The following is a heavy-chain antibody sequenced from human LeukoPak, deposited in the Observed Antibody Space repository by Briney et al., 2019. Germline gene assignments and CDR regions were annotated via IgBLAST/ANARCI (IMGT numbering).Heavy chain of an antibody. CDR1: GYTFTSYY. D-gene: IGHD3-22*01. V-gene: IGHV1-46*01. Sequence: ASVKVSCKASGYTFTSYYMHWVRQAPGQGLEWMGIINPSGGSTSYAQKFQGRVTMTRDMSTSTVYMELSSLRSEDTAVYYCARRDYYDSSGGAFDIWGQGTMVTVSS. J-gene: IGHJ3*02. CDR3: ARRDYYDSSGGAFDI. CDR2: INPSGGST.